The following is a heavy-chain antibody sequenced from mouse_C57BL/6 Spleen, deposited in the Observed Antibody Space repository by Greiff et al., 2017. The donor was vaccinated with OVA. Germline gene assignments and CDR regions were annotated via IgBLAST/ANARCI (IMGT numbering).Heavy chain of an antibody. CDR2: IDPSDSYT. CDR1: GYTFTSYW. D-gene: IGHD2-4*01. J-gene: IGHJ1*03. CDR3: ARSYLGDYDGYFDV. Sequence: QVQLQQPGAELVRPGTSVKLSCKASGYTFTSYWMHWVKQRPGQGLEWIGVIDPSDSYTNYNQKFKGKATLTVDTSSSTAYMQLSSLTSEDSAVYYCARSYLGDYDGYFDVWGTGTTVTVSS. V-gene: IGHV1-59*01.